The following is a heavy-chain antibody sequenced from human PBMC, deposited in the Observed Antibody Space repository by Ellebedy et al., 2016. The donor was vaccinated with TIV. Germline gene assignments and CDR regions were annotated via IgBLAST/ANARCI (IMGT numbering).Heavy chain of an antibody. Sequence: GESLKISCEASGFTLSDYWMHWVRQAPGKGPEWVADIGHDGVEKFYVDSVKGRFTISRDNAKNSVYLQMNTLRVDDTAVYHCARGKIAVPGADWGQGTLVTVSS. CDR2: IGHDGVEK. V-gene: IGHV3-7*01. CDR3: ARGKIAVPGAD. D-gene: IGHD2/OR15-2a*01. CDR1: GFTLSDYW. J-gene: IGHJ4*02.